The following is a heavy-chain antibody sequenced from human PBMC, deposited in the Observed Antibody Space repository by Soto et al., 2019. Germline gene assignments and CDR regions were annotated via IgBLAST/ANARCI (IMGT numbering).Heavy chain of an antibody. J-gene: IGHJ4*02. CDR1: GFTFSSYS. V-gene: IGHV3-21*01. CDR3: AREGINNYNEYYFDS. D-gene: IGHD4-4*01. CDR2: ISGSGNYT. Sequence: KPGGSLRLSCAASGFTFSSYSMNWVRQAPGKGLEWVSSISGSGNYTHYADFLRGRFTISRDNAKTSLYLQMNSLRAEDTAVYYCAREGINNYNEYYFDSWGQGTGVTVSS.